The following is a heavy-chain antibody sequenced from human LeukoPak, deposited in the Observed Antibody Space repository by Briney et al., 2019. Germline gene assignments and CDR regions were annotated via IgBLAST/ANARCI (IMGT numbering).Heavy chain of an antibody. Sequence: GESLKISCKGSGSSFTSYWSGWVRQMPGKGLEWMGIIYPGDSDTRYSPSFQVQVTISAAKSISTSYLQWSSLKASDTAMYSWAMHEGSSHLIGDDAFDIWGQGTMVTVSS. V-gene: IGHV5-51*01. CDR2: IYPGDSDT. CDR1: GSSFTSYW. CDR3: AMHEGSSHLIGDDAFDI. J-gene: IGHJ3*02. D-gene: IGHD2-15*01.